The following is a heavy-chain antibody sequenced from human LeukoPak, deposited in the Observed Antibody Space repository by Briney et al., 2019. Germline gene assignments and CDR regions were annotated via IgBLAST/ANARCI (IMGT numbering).Heavy chain of an antibody. CDR2: ISSSGSTI. D-gene: IGHD3-22*01. CDR1: GFTFSSYE. J-gene: IGHJ4*02. V-gene: IGHV3-48*03. Sequence: GGSLRLSCAASGFTFSSYEMNWVRQAPGKGLEWVSYISSSGSTIYYADSVKGRFTISRDNAKNSLYLQMNSLRAEDTAVYYCARVAHSSGVVVILYFDYWGQGTLVTVSS. CDR3: ARVAHSSGVVVILYFDY.